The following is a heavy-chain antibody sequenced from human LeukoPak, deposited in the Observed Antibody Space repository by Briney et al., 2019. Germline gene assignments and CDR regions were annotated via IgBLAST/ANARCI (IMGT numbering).Heavy chain of an antibody. CDR2: IRSKANSYAT. D-gene: IGHD3-9*01. CDR3: TRAYYDILTGRMNAFDI. Sequence: GGSLRLSWAASGFTFSSYWMHWVRQASGKGLEWVGRIRSKANSYATAYAASVKGRFTISRDDSKNTAYLQMNSLKTEDTAVYYCTRAYYDILTGRMNAFDIWGQGTMVTVSS. J-gene: IGHJ3*02. CDR1: GFTFSSYW. V-gene: IGHV3-73*01.